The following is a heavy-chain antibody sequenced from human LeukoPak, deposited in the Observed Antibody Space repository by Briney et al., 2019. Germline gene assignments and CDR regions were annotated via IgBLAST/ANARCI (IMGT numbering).Heavy chain of an antibody. Sequence: GGSLRLSCAASGFTFSSYAMSWVRQAPGKGLEWVSAISGSGGSTYYADSVRGRFTISRDNSKNTLYLQMNSLRAEDTAVYYCAKGRRDGYSLDAFDIWGQGTMVTVSS. D-gene: IGHD5-24*01. V-gene: IGHV3-23*01. CDR3: AKGRRDGYSLDAFDI. CDR2: ISGSGGST. J-gene: IGHJ3*02. CDR1: GFTFSSYA.